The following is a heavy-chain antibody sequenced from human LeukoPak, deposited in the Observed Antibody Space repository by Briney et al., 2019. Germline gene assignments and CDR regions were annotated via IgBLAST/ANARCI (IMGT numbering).Heavy chain of an antibody. V-gene: IGHV4-59*01. CDR3: ARGKRQILAYCGGDCYSAWSYYFDY. CDR2: IYYSGST. CDR1: GGSFSGYY. Sequence: SETLSLTCAVYGGSFSGYYWSWIRQPPGKGLEWIGYIYYSGSTNYNPSLKSRVTISVDTSKNQFSLKLSSVTAADTAVYYCARGKRQILAYCGGDCYSAWSYYFDYWGQGTLVTVSS. D-gene: IGHD2-21*02. J-gene: IGHJ4*02.